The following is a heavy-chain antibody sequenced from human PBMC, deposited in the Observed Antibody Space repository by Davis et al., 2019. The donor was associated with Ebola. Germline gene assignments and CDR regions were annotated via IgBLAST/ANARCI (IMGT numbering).Heavy chain of an antibody. CDR3: ARVYYYGSGSYY. CDR2: MNPNSGNT. J-gene: IGHJ4*02. D-gene: IGHD3-10*01. V-gene: IGHV1-8*01. Sequence: ASVKVSCKASGYTFTSYDINWVQQATGQGLEWMGWMNPNSGNTGYAQKFQGRVTMTRNTSISTAYMELSSLRSEDTAVYYCARVYYYGSGSYYWGQGTLVTVSS. CDR1: GYTFTSYD.